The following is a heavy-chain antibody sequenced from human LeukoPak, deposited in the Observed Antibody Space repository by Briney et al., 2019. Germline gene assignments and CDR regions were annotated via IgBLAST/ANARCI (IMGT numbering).Heavy chain of an antibody. Sequence: GGSLRLSCAASGFTVSSNYMSWVRQAPGKGLEWVSAISGSGGSTYYADSVKGRFTISRDNSKNTLYLQMNSLRAEDTAVYYCARDQRGVGITWGQGTMVTVSS. D-gene: IGHD6-13*01. CDR1: GFTVSSNY. J-gene: IGHJ3*01. CDR2: ISGSGGST. V-gene: IGHV3-23*01. CDR3: ARDQRGVGIT.